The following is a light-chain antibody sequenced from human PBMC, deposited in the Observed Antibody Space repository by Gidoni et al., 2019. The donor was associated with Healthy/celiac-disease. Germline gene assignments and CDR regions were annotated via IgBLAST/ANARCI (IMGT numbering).Light chain of an antibody. CDR2: GAS. CDR3: QQYGSSGWT. V-gene: IGKV3-20*01. J-gene: IGKJ1*01. Sequence: EIVLTQSPGTLSLSPGERATLSCRSSPSVSSSYLAWYQQKPGQAPRLLIYGASSRATGIPDRFSGSGSGTDFTLTISRLEPEDFAVYYCQQYGSSGWTFGQGTKVEIK. CDR1: PSVSSSY.